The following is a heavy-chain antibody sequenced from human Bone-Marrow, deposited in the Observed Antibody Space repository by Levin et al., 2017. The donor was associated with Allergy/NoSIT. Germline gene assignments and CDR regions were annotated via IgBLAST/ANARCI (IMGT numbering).Heavy chain of an antibody. CDR1: GFTFSTYA. J-gene: IGHJ4*02. V-gene: IGHV3-30*01. D-gene: IGHD2-2*01. CDR2: VSYDGSDQ. CDR3: ATDLEASTTWYNYFSS. Sequence: GGSLRLSCAASGFTFSTYAMHWVRQAPGKGLEWVAVVSYDGSDQYYADSVKGRFTISRDNSKNTVYLQMNGLRPEDTALYFCATDLEASTTWYNYFSSWGQGILVTVSS.